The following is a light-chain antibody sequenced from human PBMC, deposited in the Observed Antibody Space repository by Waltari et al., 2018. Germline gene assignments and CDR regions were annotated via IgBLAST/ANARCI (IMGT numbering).Light chain of an antibody. J-gene: IGLJ2*01. CDR1: SGHRNYA. Sequence: QLVLPQSPSASASPGAPLMPPCTPSSGHRNYASAWHPQLPEKGPRCLMKLNSDGSHNKGDGVPDRFSGSSSEAERYLTISSLQSEDEADYYCQTWGTGIVIFGSGTRLTVL. CDR3: QTWGTGIVI. V-gene: IGLV4-69*01. CDR2: LNSDGSH.